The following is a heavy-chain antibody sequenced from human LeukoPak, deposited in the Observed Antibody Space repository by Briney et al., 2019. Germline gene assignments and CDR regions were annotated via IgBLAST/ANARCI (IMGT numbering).Heavy chain of an antibody. CDR3: ARFPLGYCSSTSCYANYYYYYGMDV. Sequence: KPSETLSLTCTVSGGSISSYYWSWIRQPPGKGPEWIGYIYYSGSTNYNPSLKSRVTISVDTSKNQFSLKLSSVTAADTAVYYCARFPLGYCSSTSCYANYYYYYGMDVWGQGTTVTVSS. CDR1: GGSISSYY. V-gene: IGHV4-59*01. CDR2: IYYSGST. D-gene: IGHD2-2*01. J-gene: IGHJ6*02.